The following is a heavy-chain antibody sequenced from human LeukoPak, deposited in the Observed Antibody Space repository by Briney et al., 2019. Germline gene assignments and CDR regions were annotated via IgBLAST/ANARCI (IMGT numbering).Heavy chain of an antibody. V-gene: IGHV3-48*04. D-gene: IGHD7-27*01. Sequence: GGSLRLSCAASGFTFSSYWMNWIRQAPGKGLEWVSYISSSGSTIYYADSVKGRFTISRDNAKNSLYLQMNSLRAEDTAVYYCARDRFNRGFDYWGQGALVTVSS. CDR1: GFTFSSYW. J-gene: IGHJ4*02. CDR3: ARDRFNRGFDY. CDR2: ISSSGSTI.